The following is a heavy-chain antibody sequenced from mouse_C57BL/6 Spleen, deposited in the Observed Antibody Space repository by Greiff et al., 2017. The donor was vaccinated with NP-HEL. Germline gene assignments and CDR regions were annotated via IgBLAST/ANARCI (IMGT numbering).Heavy chain of an antibody. J-gene: IGHJ4*01. CDR1: GYTFTSYW. CDR2: IHPNSGST. Sequence: QVQLKQPGAELVKPGASVKLSCKASGYTFTSYWMHWVKQRPGQGLEWIGMIHPNSGSTNYNEKFKSKATLTVDKSSSTAYMQLSSLTSEDSAVYYCARDGYVEDYAMDYWGQGTSVTVSS. D-gene: IGHD2-3*01. CDR3: ARDGYVEDYAMDY. V-gene: IGHV1-64*01.